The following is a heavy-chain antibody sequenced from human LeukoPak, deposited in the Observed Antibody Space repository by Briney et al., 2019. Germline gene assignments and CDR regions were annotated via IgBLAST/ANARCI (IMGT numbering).Heavy chain of an antibody. CDR2: IKQDGSEK. Sequence: SGGSLRLSCAASGFTFSSYWMSWVRQAPGKGLEWVANIKQDGSEKYYVDSVKGRFTISRDNAKNSLYLQMNSLRAEDTAVYYCARDRPWLVRRAYYFDYWGQGTLVTVSS. D-gene: IGHD6-19*01. V-gene: IGHV3-7*01. CDR1: GFTFSSYW. CDR3: ARDRPWLVRRAYYFDY. J-gene: IGHJ4*02.